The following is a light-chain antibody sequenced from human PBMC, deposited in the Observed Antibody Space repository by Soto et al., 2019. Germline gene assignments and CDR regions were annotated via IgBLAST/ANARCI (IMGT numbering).Light chain of an antibody. V-gene: IGKV1-27*01. CDR3: QNYYNAPET. Sequence: DIQMTQSPSSLSASVGDRVTITCRASQVISSFLAWYQQRPGKVPKVLIYAAFTLHSGVPSRFTGSGSGTDFTLTITNVQPEDVATYYCQNYYNAPETFGQGTKVEI. CDR2: AAF. CDR1: QVISSF. J-gene: IGKJ1*01.